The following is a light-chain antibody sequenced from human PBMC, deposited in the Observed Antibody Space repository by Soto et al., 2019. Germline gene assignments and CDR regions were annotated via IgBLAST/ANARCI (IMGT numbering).Light chain of an antibody. CDR3: MQGTHCAWT. J-gene: IGKJ1*01. Sequence: DVDMTQSPLSLPVTLGQPASISCRSSQRLVYSAGSTYLTWFQQRPGQSPRRLISEVSNRECGVPDRFSASGSGTDFTLKISRVEAEEVGVYYCMQGTHCAWTFGQGTKVEIK. CDR2: EVS. V-gene: IGKV2-30*01. CDR1: QRLVYSAGSTY.